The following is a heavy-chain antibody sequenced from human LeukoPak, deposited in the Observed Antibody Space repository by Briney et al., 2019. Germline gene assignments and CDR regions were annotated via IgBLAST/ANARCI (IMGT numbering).Heavy chain of an antibody. J-gene: IGHJ6*02. Sequence: PGGSLRLSCAASGFIFSCCGLHWVRQAPGKGLEWVAVIWADGSNKYYADSVKGRFTISRDNSKNTLYLQMNSLRAEDTAVYYCAKDLRPGYSYGYGMDVWGQGTTVTVSS. V-gene: IGHV3-30*02. CDR1: GFIFSCCG. CDR2: IWADGSNK. D-gene: IGHD5-18*01. CDR3: AKDLRPGYSYGYGMDV.